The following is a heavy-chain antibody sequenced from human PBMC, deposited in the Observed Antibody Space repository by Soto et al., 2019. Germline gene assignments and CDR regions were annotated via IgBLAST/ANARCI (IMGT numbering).Heavy chain of an antibody. CDR1: GFTFRNYL. V-gene: IGHV3-23*01. CDR3: AKSSDWFDP. CDR2: LSGGGGST. J-gene: IGHJ5*02. Sequence: EVQLLESGGGLVQPGGSLRLSCAASGFTFRNYLMSWVRQAPGKGLQWVSSLSGGGGSTYYADSVKGRFTISSDNSKTTLYLQMNSLRAEDTAIYYCAKSSDWFDPWAQGTLVTVSS.